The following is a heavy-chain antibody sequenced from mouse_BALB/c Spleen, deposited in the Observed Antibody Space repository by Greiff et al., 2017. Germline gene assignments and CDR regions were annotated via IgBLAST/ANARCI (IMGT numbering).Heavy chain of an antibody. D-gene: IGHD2-4*01. J-gene: IGHJ4*01. Sequence: VQLQQSGPELVKPGASVKISCKASGYAFSSSWMNWVKQRPGQGLEWIGRIYPGDGDTNYNGKFKGKATLTADKSSSTAYMQLSSLTSVDSAVYFCARGSSYDYSLDYWGQGTSVTVSS. CDR2: IYPGDGDT. V-gene: IGHV1-82*01. CDR3: ARGSSYDYSLDY. CDR1: GYAFSSSW.